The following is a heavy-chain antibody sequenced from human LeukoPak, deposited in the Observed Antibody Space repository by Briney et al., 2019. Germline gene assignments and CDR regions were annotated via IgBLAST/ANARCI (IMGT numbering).Heavy chain of an antibody. D-gene: IGHD5-12*01. J-gene: IGHJ4*02. CDR2: FDPEDGET. V-gene: IGHV1-24*01. CDR3: ATFRNSGYDYGSYYFDY. CDR1: GYTLTELS. Sequence: ASVKVSCKVSGYTLTELSIHCVRQAPGKSLEWMGGFDPEDGETIYAQKLQGRVTMTEVTSTDTAYMELSSLRSEDTAVYYCATFRNSGYDYGSYYFDYWGQGTLVTVSS.